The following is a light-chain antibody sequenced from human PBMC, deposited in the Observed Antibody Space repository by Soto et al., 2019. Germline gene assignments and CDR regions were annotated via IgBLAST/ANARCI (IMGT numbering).Light chain of an antibody. Sequence: PGDRATLSCRASQRLINSYLAWFQLKPDQAPRLLIYAPSSRAAGVADRVTGGGSGTDFTLTISGLEPDDVALYFCQQCERPPFAFGQGTRLEIK. V-gene: IGKV3-20*01. CDR1: QRLINSY. J-gene: IGKJ2*01. CDR3: QQCERPPFA. CDR2: APS.